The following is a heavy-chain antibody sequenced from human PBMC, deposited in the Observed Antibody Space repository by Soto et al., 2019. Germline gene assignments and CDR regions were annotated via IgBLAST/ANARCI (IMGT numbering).Heavy chain of an antibody. CDR1: GFTFSDYY. D-gene: IGHD2-2*01. CDR2: ISSSGSTI. CDR3: ARDKRPMLGIDV. Sequence: LRLSFAASGFTFSDYYMSWIRQAPGKGLEWVSYISSSGSTIYYADSVKGRFTISRDNAKNSLYLQMNSLRAEDTAVYYCARDKRPMLGIDVWGHRNKVTVFS. J-gene: IGHJ6*01. V-gene: IGHV3-11*01.